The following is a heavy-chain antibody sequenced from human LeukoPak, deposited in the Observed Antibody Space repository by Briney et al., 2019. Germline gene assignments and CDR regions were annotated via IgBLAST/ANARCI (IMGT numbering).Heavy chain of an antibody. V-gene: IGHV3-74*01. D-gene: IGHD3-16*01. CDR2: INSDGSST. Sequence: PGGSLRLSCAASGFTFSSYWMHWVRQAPGKGLVWVSRINSDGSSTSYADSVKGRFTISRDNAKNTLYLQMNSLRAEDTAVYYCARLVYYDYVWDALGAFDIWGQGTMVTVSS. CDR3: ARLVYYDYVWDALGAFDI. CDR1: GFTFSSYW. J-gene: IGHJ3*02.